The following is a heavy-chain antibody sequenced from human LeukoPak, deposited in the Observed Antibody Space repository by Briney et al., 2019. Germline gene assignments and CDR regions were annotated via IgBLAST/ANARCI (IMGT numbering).Heavy chain of an antibody. V-gene: IGHV4-34*01. Sequence: SETLSLTCAVYGGSFSGYYWSWIRQPPGKGLEWIGEINHSGSTNYNPSLKSRVTISVDTSKNQFSLKLSSVTAADTAVYYCARVEYSSPRSVDYWGQGTLVTVSS. CDR1: GGSFSGYY. CDR2: INHSGST. D-gene: IGHD6-6*01. J-gene: IGHJ4*02. CDR3: ARVEYSSPRSVDY.